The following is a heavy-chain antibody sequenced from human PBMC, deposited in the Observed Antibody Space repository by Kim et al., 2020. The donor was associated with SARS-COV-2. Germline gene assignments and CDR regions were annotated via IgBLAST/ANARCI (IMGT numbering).Heavy chain of an antibody. V-gene: IGHV4-39*01. CDR2: IYYSGST. CDR1: GGSISSSSYY. D-gene: IGHD3-22*01. J-gene: IGHJ5*02. Sequence: SETLSLTCTVSGGSISSSSYYWGWIRQPPGKGLEWIGSIYYSGSTYYNPSLKSRVTISVDTSKNQFSLKLSSVTAADTAVYYCARHFWSYYDSSGYRERLNWFDPWGQGTLVTVSS. CDR3: ARHFWSYYDSSGYRERLNWFDP.